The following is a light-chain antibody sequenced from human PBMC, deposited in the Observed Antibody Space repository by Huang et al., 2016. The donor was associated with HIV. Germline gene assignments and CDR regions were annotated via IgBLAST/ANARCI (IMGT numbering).Light chain of an antibody. CDR3: QQLHSYPLT. Sequence: IQLTQSPSSLSASIGDRVTITCRASQDIGTYLAWYEQKPGKAPKLLIYATSTLQSGVPSSFSGSGSVTNVTLTINNVQPENFATYYCQQLHSYPLTFGGGARVEIK. CDR1: QDIGTY. J-gene: IGKJ4*01. V-gene: IGKV1-9*01. CDR2: ATS.